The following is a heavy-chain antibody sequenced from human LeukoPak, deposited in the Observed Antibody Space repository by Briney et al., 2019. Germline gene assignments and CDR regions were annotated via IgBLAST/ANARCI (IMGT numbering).Heavy chain of an antibody. V-gene: IGHV3-66*02. CDR3: ARASISTDFWSGYYTGIGYYYYYMDV. CDR2: IYSGGST. CDR1: GFTFSSND. J-gene: IGHJ6*03. D-gene: IGHD3-3*01. Sequence: GGSLRLSCAASGFTFSSNDMSWVRQAPGKGLEWISGIYSGGSTYYSDSVMGRFTISRDNSKNTLYLQMNSLRAEDTAVYHCARASISTDFWSGYYTGIGYYYYYMDVWGKGTTVTVSS.